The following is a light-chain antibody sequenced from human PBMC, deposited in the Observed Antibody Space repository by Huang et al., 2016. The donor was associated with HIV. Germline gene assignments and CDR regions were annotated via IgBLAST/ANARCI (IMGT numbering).Light chain of an antibody. CDR1: ESVTSSH. Sequence: EVVLTQSPGTLSLSPGERGTLSCRASESVTSSHLAWYQQKPGQAPRLLIYGASARATGIPDRVVGSGSGTGFTLTISRLEAEDSATYYCQQYDITPWTFGQGTKVEIK. J-gene: IGKJ1*01. V-gene: IGKV3-20*01. CDR2: GAS. CDR3: QQYDITPWT.